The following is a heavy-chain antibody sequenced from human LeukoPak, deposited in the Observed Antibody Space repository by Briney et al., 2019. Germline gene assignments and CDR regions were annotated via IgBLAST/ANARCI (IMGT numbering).Heavy chain of an antibody. CDR1: GFIFNTYA. V-gene: IGHV3-23*01. CDR2: ISGSGGST. J-gene: IGHJ4*02. CDR3: AKGAPGIAVAGSDFDY. Sequence: GGSLRLSCAASGFIFNTYAMSWVRQAPGKGLEWVSAISGSGGSTYYADSVKGRFTISRDNSKNTLYLQMNSLRAEGTAVYYCAKGAPGIAVAGSDFDYWGQGTLVTVSS. D-gene: IGHD6-19*01.